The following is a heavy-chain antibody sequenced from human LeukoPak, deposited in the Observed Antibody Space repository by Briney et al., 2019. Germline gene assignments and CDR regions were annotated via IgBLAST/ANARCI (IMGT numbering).Heavy chain of an antibody. J-gene: IGHJ4*02. CDR1: GFTFSDYT. CDR3: ARDYGGSSPFDY. D-gene: IGHD4-23*01. Sequence: PGGSLRLSCAASGFTFSDYTMNWVRQAPGKGLEWVSSISSRSASIYYADSVTGRFTISRDNAKNSLYLHMNSLRAEDTAVYYCARDYGGSSPFDYWGQGTLVTVSS. CDR2: ISSRSASI. V-gene: IGHV3-21*01.